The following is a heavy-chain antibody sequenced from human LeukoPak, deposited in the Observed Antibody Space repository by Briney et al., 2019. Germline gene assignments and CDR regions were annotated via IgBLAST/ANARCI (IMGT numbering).Heavy chain of an antibody. CDR2: INHSGST. Sequence: SETLSLTCAVYGGSFSGYYWSWIRQPPGKGLGWIGEINHSGSTNYNPSLKSRVTISVDTSKNQFSLKLSSVTAADTAVYYCARLYYYGSGSYYETYWGQGTLVTVSS. J-gene: IGHJ4*02. V-gene: IGHV4-34*01. D-gene: IGHD3-10*01. CDR1: GGSFSGYY. CDR3: ARLYYYGSGSYYETY.